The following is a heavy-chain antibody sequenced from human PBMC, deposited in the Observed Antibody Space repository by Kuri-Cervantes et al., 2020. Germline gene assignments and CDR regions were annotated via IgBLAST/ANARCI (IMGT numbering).Heavy chain of an antibody. D-gene: IGHD2-2*01. V-gene: IGHV3-23*01. CDR1: GFDFNIWS. J-gene: IGHJ5*02. CDR2: ISGSGGST. Sequence: GGSLRLSCVASGFDFNIWSMNWVRQAPGKGLEWVSAISGSGGSTYYADSVKGRFTISRDNSKNTLYLQMNSLRAEDTAVYYCAKEEGYCSSTSCYFTPSWGQGTLVTVSS. CDR3: AKEEGYCSSTSCYFTPS.